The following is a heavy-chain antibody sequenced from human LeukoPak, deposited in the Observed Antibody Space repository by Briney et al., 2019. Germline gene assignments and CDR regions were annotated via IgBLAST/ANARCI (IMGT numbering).Heavy chain of an antibody. D-gene: IGHD1-26*01. V-gene: IGHV4-34*01. Sequence: SETLSLTCAVYGGSFSGYYWSWIRQPPGKGLEWIGEINHSGSTNYNPSLKSRVTISVDTSKNQFSLKLSSVTAADTAVYYCARGLGSFNWYSDLWGRGTLVTVSS. CDR3: ARGLGSFNWYSDL. J-gene: IGHJ2*01. CDR1: GGSFSGYY. CDR2: INHSGST.